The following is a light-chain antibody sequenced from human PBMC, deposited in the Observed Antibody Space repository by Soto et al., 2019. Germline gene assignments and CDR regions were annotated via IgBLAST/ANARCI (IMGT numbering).Light chain of an antibody. J-gene: IGLJ3*02. V-gene: IGLV2-8*01. CDR1: NSDVGGYNY. CDR2: EVI. Sequence: QSALTQPPSASGSPGQSVTISCTGTNSDVGGYNYVSWYQQHPGKAPKLMIYEVIKRPSGVPDRFSGSKSGNTASLTVSGLQAEDEADYYCSSYAGSTNVVFGGGTKLTVL. CDR3: SSYAGSTNVV.